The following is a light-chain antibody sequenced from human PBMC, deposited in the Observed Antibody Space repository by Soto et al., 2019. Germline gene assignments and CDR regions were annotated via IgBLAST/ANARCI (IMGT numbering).Light chain of an antibody. J-gene: IGLJ1*01. Sequence: LTQPASVSGSPGQSITISCTGTSSDFGLYKYVSWYQQHPGKAPKLMIYQVTNRPSGVSNRFSGSKSGNTASLTISGLQAEDEADYYCSSYTSSINYVFGTGTKVTVL. CDR1: SSDFGLYKY. V-gene: IGLV2-14*01. CDR3: SSYTSSINYV. CDR2: QVT.